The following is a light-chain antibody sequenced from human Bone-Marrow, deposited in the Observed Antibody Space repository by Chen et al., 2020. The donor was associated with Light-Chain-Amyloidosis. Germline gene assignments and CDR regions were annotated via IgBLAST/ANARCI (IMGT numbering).Light chain of an antibody. Sequence: SYELTQPPSVSVSPGQTARITCSGDDLPTKYAYWYQQKPGQAPVLVIHRDSERPSGISDRYSGSSEGTTATLTISGVQAEHEAGYHCQSADSSGTYEVIFGGGTKLTVL. CDR3: QSADSSGTYEVI. V-gene: IGLV3-25*03. CDR1: DLPTKY. J-gene: IGLJ2*01. CDR2: RDS.